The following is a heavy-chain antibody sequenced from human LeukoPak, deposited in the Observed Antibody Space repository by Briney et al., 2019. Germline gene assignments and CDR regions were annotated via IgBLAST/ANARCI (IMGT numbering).Heavy chain of an antibody. D-gene: IGHD2-15*01. CDR1: GFTFDEYA. CDR2: ISWNSNNI. Sequence: GGSLRLSCAASGFTFDEYAMHWVRQVPGKGLEWVSSISWNSNNIAYAGSVKGRFTISRDNAKNSLYLQMNSLRDEDTALYSCVKGYCSGSSCHYFYGMDVWGQGTTVTVSS. V-gene: IGHV3-9*01. CDR3: VKGYCSGSSCHYFYGMDV. J-gene: IGHJ6*02.